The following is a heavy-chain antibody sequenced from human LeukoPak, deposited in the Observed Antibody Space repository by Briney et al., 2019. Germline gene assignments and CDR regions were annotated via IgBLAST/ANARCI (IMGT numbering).Heavy chain of an antibody. CDR1: GGSISSGGYY. D-gene: IGHD1-26*01. V-gene: IGHV4-31*03. J-gene: IGHJ4*02. CDR3: ARLLRGSYYEYFDY. Sequence: SETLSLTCTVSGGSISSGGYYWSWIRQHPGKGLEWIGYIYYSGSTNYNPSLKSRVTISVDTSKNQFSLKLSSVTAADTAVYYCARLLRGSYYEYFDYWGQGTLVTVSS. CDR2: IYYSGST.